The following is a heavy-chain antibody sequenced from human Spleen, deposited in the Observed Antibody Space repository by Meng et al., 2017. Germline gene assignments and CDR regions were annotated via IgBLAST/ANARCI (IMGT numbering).Heavy chain of an antibody. CDR1: GFTFSSYE. J-gene: IGHJ3*02. D-gene: IGHD3-10*01. Sequence: GESLKISCAASGFTFSSYEMNWVRQAPGKGLEWVSSFSGGGSRTYYADSVRGRFTISRDNSRNTLYLQMNSLRAEDTAVYYCAKYYYGSASRNIFDIWGQGTMVTVSS. V-gene: IGHV3-23*01. CDR2: FSGGGSRT. CDR3: AKYYYGSASRNIFDI.